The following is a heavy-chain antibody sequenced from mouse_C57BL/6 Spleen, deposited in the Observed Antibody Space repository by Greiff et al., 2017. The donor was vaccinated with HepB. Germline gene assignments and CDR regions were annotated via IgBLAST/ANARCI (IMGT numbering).Heavy chain of an antibody. D-gene: IGHD1-1*02. CDR3: ARGRGFYAMDY. CDR1: GYTFTSYD. Sequence: VKLVESGPELVKPGASVKLSCKASGYTFTSYDINWVKQRPGQGLEWIGWIYPRDGSTKYNEKFKGKATLTVDTSSSTAYMELHSLTSEDSAVYFCARGRGFYAMDYWGQGTSVTVSS. V-gene: IGHV1-85*01. CDR2: IYPRDGST. J-gene: IGHJ4*01.